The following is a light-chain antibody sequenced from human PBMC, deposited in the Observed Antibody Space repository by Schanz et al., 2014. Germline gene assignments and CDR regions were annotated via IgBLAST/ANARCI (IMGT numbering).Light chain of an antibody. V-gene: IGLV2-14*03. Sequence: QSALTQPASVSGSPGQSITISCSGTSSDVPIYNFVSWYQHHPGKAPKLLIYDVTNRPSGVSDRFSGSKSGNTASLTVSGLQAEDEADYYCSSYAGSYTLVFGGGTKVTVL. CDR1: SSDVPIYNF. CDR3: SSYAGSYTLV. J-gene: IGLJ2*01. CDR2: DVT.